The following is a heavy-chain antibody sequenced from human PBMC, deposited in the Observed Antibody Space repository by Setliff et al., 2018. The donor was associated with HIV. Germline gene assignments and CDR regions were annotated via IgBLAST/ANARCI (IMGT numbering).Heavy chain of an antibody. CDR1: GFNFNSYG. V-gene: IGHV3-33*01. Sequence: GESLKISCAASGFNFNSYGMHWVRQAPGKGLEWVAVIWFDGSYKYYVDSVKGRFTISRDNSKNTLYLQMNSLRAEDAAVYYCARGASSSWYYFDYRGQGALVTVSS. CDR3: ARGASSSWYYFDY. D-gene: IGHD6-13*01. J-gene: IGHJ4*02. CDR2: IWFDGSYK.